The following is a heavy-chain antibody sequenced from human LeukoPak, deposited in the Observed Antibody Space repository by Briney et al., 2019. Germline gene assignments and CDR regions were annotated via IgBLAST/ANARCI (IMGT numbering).Heavy chain of an antibody. CDR1: GFTFSSYD. CDR2: ISRSGGTT. J-gene: IGHJ6*03. D-gene: IGHD2-15*01. Sequence: RPGGSLRLSCAASGFTFSSYDMTWVRQTPGKGLEWVALISRSGGTTYYADSVKGRFTISRDNSKNTLYLQMNSLRAEDTAEYYCAKRGGTESFYYYYYMDVWGKGTTVTVSS. V-gene: IGHV3-23*01. CDR3: AKRGGTESFYYYYYMDV.